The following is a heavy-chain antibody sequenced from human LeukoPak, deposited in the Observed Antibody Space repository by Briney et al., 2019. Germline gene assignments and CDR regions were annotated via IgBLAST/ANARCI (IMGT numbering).Heavy chain of an antibody. CDR1: GFTFSSYA. J-gene: IGHJ4*02. Sequence: AGGSLRLSCAASGFTFSSYAMHWVRQAPGKGLEGVAVISCDRSNKYYADSVKGRFTISRDNSKNTLYLQMNRLRAEDTAVYYCARDGIRYCSSTSCYAGGEPFDYWRQGTLVTVSS. CDR3: ARDGIRYCSSTSCYAGGEPFDY. D-gene: IGHD2-2*01. CDR2: ISCDRSNK. V-gene: IGHV3-30*04.